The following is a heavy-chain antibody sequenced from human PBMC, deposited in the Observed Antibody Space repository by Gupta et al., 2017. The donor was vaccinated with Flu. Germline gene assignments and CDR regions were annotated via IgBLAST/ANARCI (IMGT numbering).Heavy chain of an antibody. D-gene: IGHD2-21*02. J-gene: IGHJ3*02. CDR2: ISGSSTYT. CDR1: EFNIRDFY. V-gene: IGHV3-11*05. Sequence: KLVESGGGVVKAGGSLRLSCIGSEFNIRDFYMAWIRHVPGKGLECVSYISGSSTYTNYADSVKGRFIIARDNDKNSVYLQMSGLKVDDTALYFCARDPTPGTAFIKYRDVFDIWGRGTMVTVSS. CDR3: ARDPTPGTAFIKYRDVFDI.